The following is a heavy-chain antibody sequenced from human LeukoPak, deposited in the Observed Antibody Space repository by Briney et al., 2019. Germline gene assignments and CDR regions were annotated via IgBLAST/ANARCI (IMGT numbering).Heavy chain of an antibody. D-gene: IGHD4-11*01. Sequence: GGSLRLSCAASGFTFNSYSMNWVRQAPGKGLEWVSYISSNSRTIHYADSVKGQFTISRDNAKNSQYLQMNTLRAEDTAVYYCARMPLEIVTNFLDSWGQGTLATVSS. CDR2: ISSNSRTI. V-gene: IGHV3-48*04. CDR1: GFTFNSYS. CDR3: ARMPLEIVTNFLDS. J-gene: IGHJ4*02.